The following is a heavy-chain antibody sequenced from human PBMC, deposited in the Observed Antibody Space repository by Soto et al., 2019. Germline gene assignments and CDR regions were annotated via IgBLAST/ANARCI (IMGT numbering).Heavy chain of an antibody. D-gene: IGHD5-18*01. V-gene: IGHV3-30-3*01. CDR1: GFTFSSYA. CDR2: ISYDGSNK. CDR3: ARATWIQLWLLDY. J-gene: IGHJ4*02. Sequence: GGSLRLSCAASGFTFSSYAMHWVRQAPGKGLEWVAVISYDGSNKYYADSVKGRFTISRDNSKNTLYLQMNSLRAEDTAVYYCARATWIQLWLLDYWGQGTLVTVSS.